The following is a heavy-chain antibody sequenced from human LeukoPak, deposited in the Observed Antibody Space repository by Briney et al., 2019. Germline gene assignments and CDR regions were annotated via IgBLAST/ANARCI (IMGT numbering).Heavy chain of an antibody. V-gene: IGHV3-48*02. CDR3: ARDSPGYCSSTSCSSFDY. CDR2: ISSSSSTI. CDR1: GFTFSSYS. D-gene: IGHD2-2*01. Sequence: GGSLILSCAASGFTFSSYSMNWVRQAPGKGLEWVSYISSSSSTIYYADSVKGRFTISRDNAKNSLYLQMNSLRDEDTAVYYCARDSPGYCSSTSCSSFDYWGQGTLVTVSS. J-gene: IGHJ4*02.